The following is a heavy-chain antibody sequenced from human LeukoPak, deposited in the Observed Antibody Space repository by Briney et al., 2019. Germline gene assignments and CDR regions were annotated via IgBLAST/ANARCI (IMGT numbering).Heavy chain of an antibody. V-gene: IGHV3-30*18. CDR2: ISYDGSNK. Sequence: GRSLRLSSAASGFTFSSYGMHWVRQAPGKGLEWVAVISYDGSNKYYADSVKGRFTISRDNSKNTLYLQMNSLRAEDTAVYHCAKTDKQWLENYYFDYWGQGTLVTVSS. CDR3: AKTDKQWLENYYFDY. D-gene: IGHD6-19*01. J-gene: IGHJ4*02. CDR1: GFTFSSYG.